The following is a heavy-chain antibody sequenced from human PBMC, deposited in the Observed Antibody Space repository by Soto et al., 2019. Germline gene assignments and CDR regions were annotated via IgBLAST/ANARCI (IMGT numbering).Heavy chain of an antibody. CDR2: ISGSGTKT. V-gene: IGHV3-23*01. CDR1: GFSFSSYS. CDR3: AKDHPVIEVVKVFEY. D-gene: IGHD3-22*01. Sequence: LRLSCAASGFSFSSYSMSWVRQAPGKGLDWVSAISGSGTKTHYADSVKGRFTISRDNSKNTLYLQMNSLRAEDTAVYYCAKDHPVIEVVKVFEYWGRGALGTVS. J-gene: IGHJ4*02.